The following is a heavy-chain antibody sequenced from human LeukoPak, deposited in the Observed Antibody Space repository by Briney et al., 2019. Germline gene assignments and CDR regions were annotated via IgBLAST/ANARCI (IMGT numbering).Heavy chain of an antibody. D-gene: IGHD6-13*01. J-gene: IGHJ4*02. CDR3: ARSFLSIAAAATDY. Sequence: GGSLRLSCAASGFTFSDYYMSWIRRAPGKGLEWVSSISSSSSYIYYADSVKGRFTISRDNAKNSLYLQMNSLRAEDTAVYYCARSFLSIAAAATDYWGQGTLVTVSS. V-gene: IGHV3-11*06. CDR2: ISSSSSYI. CDR1: GFTFSDYY.